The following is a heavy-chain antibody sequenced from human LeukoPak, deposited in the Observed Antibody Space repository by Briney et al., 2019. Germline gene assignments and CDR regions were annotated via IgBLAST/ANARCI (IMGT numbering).Heavy chain of an antibody. CDR3: ARVAYYYDSSGYWAAGFDP. CDR2: MNPNSGNT. V-gene: IGHV1-8*01. Sequence: GASVKVSCKASGGTFTSYDINWVRQATGQGLEWMGWMNPNSGNTGYAQKFQGRVTMTRNTSISTAYMELSSLRSEDTAVYYCARVAYYYDSSGYWAAGFDPWGQGTLVTVSS. CDR1: GGTFTSYD. D-gene: IGHD3-22*01. J-gene: IGHJ5*02.